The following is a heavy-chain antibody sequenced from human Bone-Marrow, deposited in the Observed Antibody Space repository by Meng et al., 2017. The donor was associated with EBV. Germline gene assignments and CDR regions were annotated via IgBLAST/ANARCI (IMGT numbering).Heavy chain of an antibody. Sequence: QVQLQQWGAGLLKPSETLSLTCAVYGGSFSGYYWSWIRQPPGKGLEWIGEINHSGSTYYNPSLKSRVTISVDTSKNHFSLRLSSVTAADTALYYCARDHYNISWYKYWGQGILVTVSS. CDR2: INHSGST. CDR1: GGSFSGYY. J-gene: IGHJ4*02. V-gene: IGHV4-34*01. D-gene: IGHD6-13*01. CDR3: ARDHYNISWYKY.